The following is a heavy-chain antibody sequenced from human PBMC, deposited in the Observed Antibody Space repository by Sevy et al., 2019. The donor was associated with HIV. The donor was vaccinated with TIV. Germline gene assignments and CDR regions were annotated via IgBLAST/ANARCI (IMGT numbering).Heavy chain of an antibody. J-gene: IGHJ6*02. CDR1: GYTFTGYY. CDR2: INPNSGGT. Sequence: ASVKVSCKASGYTFTGYYMHWVRQAPGQGLEWMGWINPNSGGTNYAQKFQGRVTMTRDTSISTAYMELSRLRSDDTAVYYCARLGAAASTAYYYGMDVWGQGTTVTVSS. D-gene: IGHD6-13*01. V-gene: IGHV1-2*02. CDR3: ARLGAAASTAYYYGMDV.